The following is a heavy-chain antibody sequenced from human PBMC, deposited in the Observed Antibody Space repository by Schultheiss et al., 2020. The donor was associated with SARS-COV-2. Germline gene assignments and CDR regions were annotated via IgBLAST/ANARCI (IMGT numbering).Heavy chain of an antibody. CDR2: ISSSGSRI. CDR1: GFTFSSYA. CDR3: ARDGWIRRDVFDV. V-gene: IGHV3-48*03. Sequence: GGSLRLSCAASGFTFSSYAMHWVRQAPGKGLEWLSFISSSGSRIRYADSVKGRFTISRNNGKDSLFLQMNSLRAEDTALYYCARDGWIRRDVFDVWGQGTMVTVSS. J-gene: IGHJ3*01. D-gene: IGHD5-18*01.